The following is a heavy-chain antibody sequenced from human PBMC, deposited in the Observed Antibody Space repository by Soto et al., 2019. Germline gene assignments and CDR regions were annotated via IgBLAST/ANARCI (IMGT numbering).Heavy chain of an antibody. Sequence: QVQLQESGPGLVKPSETLSLTCTVSGGSIISYYWSWIRQSPEKGLEWIGYIHHSGSTLYNPSLNNRATVSLDRSNNQFSLKLTSVTPADTALYYCAREVRSNTGWYWDYWGQGTLVTVSS. J-gene: IGHJ4*02. CDR1: GGSIISYY. V-gene: IGHV4-59*01. CDR3: AREVRSNTGWYWDY. CDR2: IHHSGST. D-gene: IGHD6-19*01.